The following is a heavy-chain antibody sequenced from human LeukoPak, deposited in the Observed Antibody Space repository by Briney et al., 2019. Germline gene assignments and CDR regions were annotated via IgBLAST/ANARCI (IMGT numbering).Heavy chain of an antibody. D-gene: IGHD6-13*01. CDR1: GHTLTELS. Sequence: ASVKVSCKVSGHTLTELSMHWVRQAPGKGLEWMGGFDPEDGETIYAQKFQGRVTMTEDTSTDTAYMELSSLRSEDTAVYYCATIKVIPHFITSIAAAGTQYFDYWGQGTLVTVSS. CDR3: ATIKVIPHFITSIAAAGTQYFDY. CDR2: FDPEDGET. V-gene: IGHV1-24*01. J-gene: IGHJ4*02.